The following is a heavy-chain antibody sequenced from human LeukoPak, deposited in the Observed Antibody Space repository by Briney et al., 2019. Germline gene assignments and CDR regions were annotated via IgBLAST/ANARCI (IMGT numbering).Heavy chain of an antibody. CDR1: GYSISSGYY. Sequence: SETLSLTCTVSGYSISSGYYWGWIRQPPGKGLEWIGSIYHSGSTYYNPSLKSRVTISVDTSKNQFSLKLSSVTAADTAVYYCARSIAAAEIWFDPWGQGTLVTVSS. CDR3: ARSIAAAEIWFDP. CDR2: IYHSGST. J-gene: IGHJ5*02. D-gene: IGHD6-13*01. V-gene: IGHV4-38-2*02.